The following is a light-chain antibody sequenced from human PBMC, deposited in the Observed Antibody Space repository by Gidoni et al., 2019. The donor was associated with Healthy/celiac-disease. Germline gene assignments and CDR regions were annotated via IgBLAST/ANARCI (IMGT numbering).Light chain of an antibody. CDR1: SSNIGSNT. Sequence: SFLTPPPSASGTPGQRVTISCSGSSSNIGSNTVNWYQQLPGTAPKLLIYSNNQRPSGVPDRFSGSKSGTSASLAISGLQSEDEADYYCAAWDDSLNGWVFGGGTKLTVL. CDR3: AAWDDSLNGWV. V-gene: IGLV1-44*01. J-gene: IGLJ3*02. CDR2: SNN.